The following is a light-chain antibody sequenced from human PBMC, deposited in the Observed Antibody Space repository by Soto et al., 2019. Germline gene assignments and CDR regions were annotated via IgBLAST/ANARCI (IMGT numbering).Light chain of an antibody. CDR1: SSDIGHYDY. J-gene: IGLJ1*01. Sequence: QSALTQPASVSGSPGQSITISCTGTSSDIGHYDYVSWYQQHPGKAPKLMIFEGSKRPSGVSNRFSGSRSGNTASLTISGLQAEDEADYYCCSFAGTGTQDVFGTGTKLTVL. V-gene: IGLV2-23*01. CDR3: CSFAGTGTQDV. CDR2: EGS.